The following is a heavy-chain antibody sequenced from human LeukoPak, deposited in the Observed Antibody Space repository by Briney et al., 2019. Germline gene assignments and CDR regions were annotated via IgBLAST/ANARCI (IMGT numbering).Heavy chain of an antibody. J-gene: IGHJ6*02. CDR2: MYYTGST. V-gene: IGHV4-39*01. Sequence: SETLSLTCTVSGGSTASSSHHWGWIRQSPGKGLEWIAIMYYTGSTYYNPPLKSRVSISVDTSRNQFSLKLTSVTAADTAVYYCARHRIQPPVLMDVWGQGTTVTVSS. CDR3: ARHRIQPPVLMDV. CDR1: GGSTASSSHH. D-gene: IGHD5-18*01.